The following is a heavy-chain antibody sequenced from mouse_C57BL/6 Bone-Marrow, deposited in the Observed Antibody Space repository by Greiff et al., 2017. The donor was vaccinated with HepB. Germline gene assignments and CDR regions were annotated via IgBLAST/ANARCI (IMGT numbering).Heavy chain of an antibody. D-gene: IGHD2-3*01. J-gene: IGHJ4*01. Sequence: EVHLVESGGGLVQPKGSLKLSCAASGFSFNTYAMNWVRQAPGKGLEWVARIRSKSNNYATYYADSVKDRFTISRDDSESMLYLQMNNLKTEDTAMYYCVRQDGYPLYYYAMDYWGQGTSVTVSS. V-gene: IGHV10-1*01. CDR1: GFSFNTYA. CDR3: VRQDGYPLYYYAMDY. CDR2: IRSKSNNYAT.